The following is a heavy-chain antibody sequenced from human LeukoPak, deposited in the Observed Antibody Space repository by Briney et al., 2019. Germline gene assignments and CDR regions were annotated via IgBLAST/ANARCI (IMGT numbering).Heavy chain of an antibody. CDR1: GYTFTSYD. J-gene: IGHJ4*02. CDR2: ISGYNGKT. V-gene: IGHV1-18*01. D-gene: IGHD2-21*02. CDR3: ARDQGPLCGGDCSDY. Sequence: ASVKVSCKASGYTFTSYDINWVRQATGQGLEWMGWISGYNGKTKYAQKLQGRVTMTTDTSTSTAYMELRSLRSDDTAVYYCARDQGPLCGGDCSDYWGQGTLVTVSS.